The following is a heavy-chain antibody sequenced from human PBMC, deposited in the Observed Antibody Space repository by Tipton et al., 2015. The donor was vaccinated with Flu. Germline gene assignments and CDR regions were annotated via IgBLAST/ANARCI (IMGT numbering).Heavy chain of an antibody. CDR3: ARDQEYGDYAGGFDY. CDR2: IYYSGST. CDR1: GGSVSSGSYY. J-gene: IGHJ4*02. D-gene: IGHD4-17*01. V-gene: IGHV4-61*01. Sequence: LRLSCTVSGGSVSSGSYYWSWIRQPPGKGLEWIGYIYYSGSTNYNPSLKSRVTVSVDTSKDQFSLKLSSVTAADTAVYYCARDQEYGDYAGGFDYWGQGTLVTVSS.